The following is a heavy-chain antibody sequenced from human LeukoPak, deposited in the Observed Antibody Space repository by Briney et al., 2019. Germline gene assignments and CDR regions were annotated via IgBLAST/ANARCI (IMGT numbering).Heavy chain of an antibody. V-gene: IGHV1-24*01. D-gene: IGHD4-17*01. Sequence: ASVKVSCKVSGYTLTELSMHWVRQAPGKGLEWMGGFDPEDGATIYAQKFQGRVTMTEDTSTDTAYMELSSLRSEDTAVYYCATGPNSFTVPDYWGQGTLVTVSS. CDR2: FDPEDGAT. CDR1: GYTLTELS. J-gene: IGHJ4*02. CDR3: ATGPNSFTVPDY.